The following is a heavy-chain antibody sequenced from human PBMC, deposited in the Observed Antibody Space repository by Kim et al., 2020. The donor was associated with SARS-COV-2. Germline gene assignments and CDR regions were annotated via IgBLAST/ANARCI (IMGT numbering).Heavy chain of an antibody. CDR3: ARDYYYDSSGYYLGNGMDV. Sequence: SRVTISVDTSKNQFSLKLSSVTAADTAVYYCARDYYYDSSGYYLGNGMDVWGQGTTVTVSS. V-gene: IGHV4-59*01. D-gene: IGHD3-22*01. J-gene: IGHJ6*02.